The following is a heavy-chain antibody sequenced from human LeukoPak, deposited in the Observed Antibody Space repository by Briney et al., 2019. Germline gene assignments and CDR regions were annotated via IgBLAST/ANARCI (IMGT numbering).Heavy chain of an antibody. CDR3: ARAMGPGRSPYYYDSSGSFNWFDP. J-gene: IGHJ5*02. D-gene: IGHD3-22*01. Sequence: SETLSLTCAVYGGSFSGYYWSWIRQPPGKGLEWIGEINHSGSTNYNPSLKSRVTISVDTSKNQFSPKLSSVTAADTAVYYCARAMGPGRSPYYYDSSGSFNWFDPWGQGTLVTVSS. V-gene: IGHV4-34*01. CDR2: INHSGST. CDR1: GGSFSGYY.